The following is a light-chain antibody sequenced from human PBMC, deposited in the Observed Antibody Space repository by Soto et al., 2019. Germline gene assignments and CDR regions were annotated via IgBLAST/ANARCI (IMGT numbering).Light chain of an antibody. V-gene: IGKV3-11*01. CDR3: RQRSTWPT. CDR2: DSS. CDR1: QSVSNNY. J-gene: IGKJ4*01. Sequence: EIVLTQSPGTLSLSPGERATLSCRASQSVSNNYLAWYQQKPGQAPRLLIYDSSNRATGIPARFSGSGSGTDFTLTISSLEPEDFAVYFCRQRSTWPTFGGGTKVDIK.